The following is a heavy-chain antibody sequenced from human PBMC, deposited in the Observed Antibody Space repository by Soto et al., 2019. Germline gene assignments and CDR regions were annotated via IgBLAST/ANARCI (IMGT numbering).Heavy chain of an antibody. CDR3: AREGLGIYYYNGMDV. J-gene: IGHJ6*02. V-gene: IGHV1-18*01. Sequence: QVQLVQSGAEVKKPGASVKVSCKASGYTFTKFGISWVRQAPGQGLEWMGWVSGYNGETSYAKSLQGRVTMTTDTSTTTAYMELRSLRSDDTAVFYFAREGLGIYYYNGMDVWGQGTTVTVSS. CDR2: VSGYNGET. D-gene: IGHD6-19*01. CDR1: GYTFTKFG.